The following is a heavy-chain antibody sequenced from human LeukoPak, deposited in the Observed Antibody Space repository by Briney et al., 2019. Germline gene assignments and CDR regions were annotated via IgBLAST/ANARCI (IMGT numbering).Heavy chain of an antibody. CDR1: GFTFSSYS. D-gene: IGHD2-15*01. CDR2: IRSDSNNI. V-gene: IGHV3-21*01. Sequence: PGGSLRLSCEGSGFTFSSYSMNWVRQAPGKGLEWVASIRSDSNNIYYSDSVRGRFTISRDNAKKSLYLQMNSLRAGDTAVYYCARSTSVDYYFDYWGQGALVTVSS. CDR3: ARSTSVDYYFDY. J-gene: IGHJ4*02.